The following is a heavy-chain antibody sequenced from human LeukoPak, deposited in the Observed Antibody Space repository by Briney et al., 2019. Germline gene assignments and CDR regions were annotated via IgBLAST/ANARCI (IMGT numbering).Heavy chain of an antibody. CDR3: ARERLFYVWGSYRYNYFDY. Sequence: GGSLRLSCAASGFTFDDYAMHWVRQVPGKGLEWVSGISWNSGSIGYADSVKGRFTISRDNAKNSLYLQMNSLRAEDTGVYYCARERLFYVWGSYRYNYFDYWGQGTLVTVSS. CDR1: GFTFDDYA. D-gene: IGHD3-16*02. J-gene: IGHJ4*02. CDR2: ISWNSGSI. V-gene: IGHV3-9*01.